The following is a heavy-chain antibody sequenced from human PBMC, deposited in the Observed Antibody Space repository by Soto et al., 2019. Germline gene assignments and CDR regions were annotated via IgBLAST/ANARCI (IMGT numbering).Heavy chain of an antibody. CDR3: ARALKQGYSSGWYRNWFDP. J-gene: IGHJ5*02. V-gene: IGHV1-69*12. CDR1: GGTFSSYA. Sequence: QVQLVQSGAEVKKPGSSVKVSCKASGGTFSSYAISWVRQAPGQGLEWMGGIIPIFGTANYAQKFQGRVTITADESTSTAYMELSSLRSEDTAVYCCARALKQGYSSGWYRNWFDPWGQGTLVTVSS. D-gene: IGHD6-19*01. CDR2: IIPIFGTA.